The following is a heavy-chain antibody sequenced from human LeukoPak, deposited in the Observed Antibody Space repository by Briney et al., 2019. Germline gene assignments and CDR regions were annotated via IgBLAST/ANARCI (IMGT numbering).Heavy chain of an antibody. V-gene: IGHV1-8*01. CDR3: ARAPTVATIADY. CDR1: GYTFTSYD. Sequence: GASVKVSCKASGYTFTSYDINRVRQATGQGLEWMGWMNPNSNNTGYAQKFQGRVTMTRNTSISTAYMELRSLRSEDTAVYYCARAPTVATIADYWGQGTLVTVSS. CDR2: MNPNSNNT. D-gene: IGHD5-12*01. J-gene: IGHJ4*02.